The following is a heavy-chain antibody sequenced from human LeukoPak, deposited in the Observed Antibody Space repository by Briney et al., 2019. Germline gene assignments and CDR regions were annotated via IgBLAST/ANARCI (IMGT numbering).Heavy chain of an antibody. Sequence: TGGSLRLSCAASGFTFSSYSMHWVRQAPGKRLEWVAVISYDGRNKYYADSVKGRFTISRDNSKNTLYLQANSLRPEDTAVYYCARVKSDTAVDDYWGQGTLVTVSS. V-gene: IGHV3-30*04. CDR1: GFTFSSYS. D-gene: IGHD5-18*01. CDR2: ISYDGRNK. J-gene: IGHJ4*02. CDR3: ARVKSDTAVDDY.